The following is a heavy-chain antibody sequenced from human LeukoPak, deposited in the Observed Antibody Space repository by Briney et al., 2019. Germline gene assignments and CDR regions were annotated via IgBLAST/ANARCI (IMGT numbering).Heavy chain of an antibody. CDR2: IRYDGSNK. V-gene: IGHV3-30*02. J-gene: IGHJ4*02. CDR1: GFTFSSYG. CDR3: ARVGTTVTTLDV. Sequence: GGSLRLSCAASGFTFSSYGMHWVRQAPGKGLEWVAFIRYDGSNKYYADSVKGRFTISRDNSKNTLYLQMNSLRAEDTAVYYCARVGTTVTTLDVWGQGTLVTVSS. D-gene: IGHD4-17*01.